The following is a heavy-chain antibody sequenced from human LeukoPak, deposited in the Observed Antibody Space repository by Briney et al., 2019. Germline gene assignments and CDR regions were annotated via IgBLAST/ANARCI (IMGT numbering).Heavy chain of an antibody. D-gene: IGHD6-19*01. J-gene: IGHJ5*02. CDR1: GFTFSNYW. V-gene: IGHV3-74*03. Sequence: PGGSLRLSCAASGFTFSNYWMHWVRHAPGKGLVWVSCINGDESRTKYADSVKGRFTISRDNARNTLFQQMNSLRAEDTAVYYCVRSVAVTFDPWGQGTLVTVSS. CDR3: VRSVAVTFDP. CDR2: INGDESRT.